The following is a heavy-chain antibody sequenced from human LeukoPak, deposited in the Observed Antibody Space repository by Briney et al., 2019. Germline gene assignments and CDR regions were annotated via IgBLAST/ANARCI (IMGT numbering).Heavy chain of an antibody. Sequence: ASVRVSCKASGYTFTNYNITWVRQAPGQGLEWLGWISAYNSKTNYAQNFQGRVTMTTEKSTTTAYMELTSLRFDDTAVYYCARDDEEFGELSWFDPWGKGPLVTVSS. V-gene: IGHV1-18*01. CDR1: GYTFTNYN. CDR3: ARDDEEFGELSWFDP. D-gene: IGHD3-10*01. J-gene: IGHJ5*02. CDR2: ISAYNSKT.